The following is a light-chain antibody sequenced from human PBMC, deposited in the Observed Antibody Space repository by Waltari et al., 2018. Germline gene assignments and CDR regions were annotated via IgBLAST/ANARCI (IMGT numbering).Light chain of an antibody. J-gene: IGLJ3*02. CDR2: KDT. CDR3: LSVADNILV. CDR1: ELAKTY. Sequence: SYELTQPSSVSVSPGQTASIICSGDELAKTYVRVFQQKPGQAPVLIIYKDTERPSGIPARVSGSTTGTTVTLTITGAQVEDEADYYCLSVADNILVFGGGTKLTVL. V-gene: IGLV3-27*01.